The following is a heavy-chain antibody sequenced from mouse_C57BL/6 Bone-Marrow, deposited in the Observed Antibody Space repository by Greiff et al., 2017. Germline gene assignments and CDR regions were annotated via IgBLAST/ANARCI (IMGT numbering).Heavy chain of an antibody. D-gene: IGHD1-1*01. CDR3: TRSLLRGFDY. V-gene: IGHV5-17*03. CDR1: GFTFSDSG. J-gene: IGHJ2*01. CDR2: ISSGSSTI. Sequence: EVKLMESGGGLVKPGGSLKLSCAASGFTFSDSGMHWVRQAPEKGLEWVAYISSGSSTIYYADTVKGRFTISRDNAKNTLYLQMSSLKSEDTAMYYCTRSLLRGFDYWGQGTTLTVSS.